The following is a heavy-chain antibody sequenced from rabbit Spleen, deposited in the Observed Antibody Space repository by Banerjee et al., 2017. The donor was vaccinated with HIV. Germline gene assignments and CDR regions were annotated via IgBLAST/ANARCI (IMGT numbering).Heavy chain of an antibody. CDR1: GFSFSSSYW. CDR3: ARDLYAEKPDL. Sequence: QEQLEESGGDLVKPEGSLTLTCTASGFSFSSSYWICWVRQAPGKGLELIACIRTSTITTRYASWAKGRFTVSKTSSTTVTLQMTSLTVADTATYFCARDLYAEKPDLWGPGTLVTVS. V-gene: IGHV1S45*01. D-gene: IGHD4-2*01. J-gene: IGHJ4*01. CDR2: IRTSTITT.